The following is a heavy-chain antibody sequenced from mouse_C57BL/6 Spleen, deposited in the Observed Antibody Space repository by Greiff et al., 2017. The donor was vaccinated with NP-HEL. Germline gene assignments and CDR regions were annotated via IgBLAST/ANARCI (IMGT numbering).Heavy chain of an antibody. CDR3: ARGPVVATDYAMDY. CDR2: IYPGSGNT. D-gene: IGHD1-1*01. J-gene: IGHJ4*01. CDR1: GYSFTSYY. Sequence: VVEPGASVKISCKASGYSFTSYYIHWVKQRPGQGLEWIGWIYPGSGNTKYNEKFKGKATLTADTSSSTAYMQLSSLTSEDSAVYYCARGPVVATDYAMDYWGQGTSVTVSS. V-gene: IGHV1-66*01.